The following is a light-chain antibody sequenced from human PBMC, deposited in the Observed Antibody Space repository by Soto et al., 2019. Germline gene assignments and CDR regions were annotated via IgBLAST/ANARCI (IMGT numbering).Light chain of an antibody. Sequence: EIVMTQSPATLSVSPGERATLSCRASQSVSSNLAWYQQKPGQAPRLLIYAASTRATGIPARFSGSGSGTELTLTISSLQSEDFAVYYCQQYNKSPPYTFGQGTKLEIK. J-gene: IGKJ2*01. CDR1: QSVSSN. CDR3: QQYNKSPPYT. V-gene: IGKV3-15*01. CDR2: AAS.